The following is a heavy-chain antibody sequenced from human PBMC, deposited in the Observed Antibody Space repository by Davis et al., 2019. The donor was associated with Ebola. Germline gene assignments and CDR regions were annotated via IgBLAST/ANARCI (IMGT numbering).Heavy chain of an antibody. J-gene: IGHJ4*02. D-gene: IGHD7-27*01. CDR2: IKSDMSYI. Sequence: GESLKISCTASGFTFRSFDMNWVRQPPGGGLEWVASIKSDMSYIYYADSVKGRFTISRDNAKNSLFLQMDSLRAEDTGVYYCAYLGSFDHWGQGTLVTVSS. V-gene: IGHV3-21*01. CDR1: GFTFRSFD. CDR3: AYLGSFDH.